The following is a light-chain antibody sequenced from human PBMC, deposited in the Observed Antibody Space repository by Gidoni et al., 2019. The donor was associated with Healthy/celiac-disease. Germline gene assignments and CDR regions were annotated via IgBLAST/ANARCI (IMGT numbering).Light chain of an antibody. V-gene: IGKV3-20*01. CDR1: QSVSSSY. CDR3: KQYGSSPWT. J-gene: IGKJ1*01. Sequence: EIVLTHSPGTLSSSPGERATLSCRASQSVSSSYVAWYQQKPGQAPRLLIYGASSRATGIPDRFSGSGSGTDFTLNISRLEPEDVAVYYCKQYGSSPWTFGQGTKVEIK. CDR2: GAS.